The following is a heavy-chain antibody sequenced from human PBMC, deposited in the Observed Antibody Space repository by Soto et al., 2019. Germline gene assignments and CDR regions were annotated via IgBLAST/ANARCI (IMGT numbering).Heavy chain of an antibody. D-gene: IGHD3-10*01. V-gene: IGHV4-39*01. CDR3: ARHILEVGRVLWFGDPNRGAFDI. CDR1: GGSISSRSYY. CDR2: IYYSGST. Sequence: SETLSLTCTVSGGSISSRSYYWGWIRQPPGKGLEWIGSIYYSGSTYYNPSLKSRVTISVDTSKNQFSLKLSSVTAADTAVYYCARHILEVGRVLWFGDPNRGAFDIWGQGTMVT. J-gene: IGHJ3*02.